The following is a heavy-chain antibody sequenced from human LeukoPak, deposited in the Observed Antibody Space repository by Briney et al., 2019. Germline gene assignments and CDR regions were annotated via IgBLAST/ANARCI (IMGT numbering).Heavy chain of an antibody. J-gene: IGHJ4*02. CDR1: GFTFSSYG. D-gene: IGHD5-18*01. CDR2: ISYDGSNK. V-gene: IGHV3-30*03. Sequence: GGSLRLSCAASGFTFSSYGMHWVRQAPGKGLEWVAVISYDGSNKYYADSVKGGFTISRDNSKNTLFLQMNSLRAEDTAVYYCAREGVGYSYGIDYWGQGTLVTVSS. CDR3: AREGVGYSYGIDY.